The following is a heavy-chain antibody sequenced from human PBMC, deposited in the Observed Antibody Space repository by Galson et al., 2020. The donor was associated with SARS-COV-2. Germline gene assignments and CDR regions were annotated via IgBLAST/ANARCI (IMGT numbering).Heavy chain of an antibody. V-gene: IGHV3-9*01. Sequence: GGSLRLSCAASGFTFDDYAMHWVRQAPGKGLEWVSGISWNSGSIGYADSVKGRFTISRDNAKNSLYLQMNSLRAEDTALYYCAKVGGNLVDYWGQGTLVTVSS. J-gene: IGHJ4*02. D-gene: IGHD2-15*01. CDR1: GFTFDDYA. CDR2: ISWNSGSI. CDR3: AKVGGNLVDY.